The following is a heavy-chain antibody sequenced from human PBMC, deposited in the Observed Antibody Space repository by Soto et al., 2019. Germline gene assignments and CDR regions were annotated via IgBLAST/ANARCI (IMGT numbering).Heavy chain of an antibody. D-gene: IGHD5-12*01. V-gene: IGHV3-21*03. CDR1: GFTFSSYS. J-gene: IGHJ6*02. CDR2: ISSSSSYI. Sequence: GGSLRLSCAASGFTFSSYSMNWVRQAPGKGLEWVSSISSSSSYIYYADSVKGRFTISRDNAKNSLYLQMNSLRAEDTAVYYCARDDSGYDYGYYYYYGMDVWGQGTTVTVSS. CDR3: ARDDSGYDYGYYYYYGMDV.